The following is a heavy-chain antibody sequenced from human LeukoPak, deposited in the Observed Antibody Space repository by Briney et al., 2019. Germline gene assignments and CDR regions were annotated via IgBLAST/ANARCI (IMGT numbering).Heavy chain of an antibody. Sequence: PVGSLRLSCAASGFTLSSYSMHWVRQAPGKGREWVAFIQYDVSKKYYADSVKGRSTISRDNSKNTFYLQMTSRRAEDTYVYFCAKFSGNDAFDFWGQGTMVTVSS. CDR3: AKFSGNDAFDF. J-gene: IGHJ3*01. CDR1: GFTLSSYS. V-gene: IGHV3-30*02. D-gene: IGHD1-26*01. CDR2: IQYDVSKK.